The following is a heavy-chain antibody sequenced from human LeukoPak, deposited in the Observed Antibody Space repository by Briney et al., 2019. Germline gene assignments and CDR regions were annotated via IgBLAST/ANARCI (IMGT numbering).Heavy chain of an antibody. J-gene: IGHJ3*02. D-gene: IGHD5-24*01. Sequence: SETLSLTCTVSGGSISSYYWSWIRQPPGKGLEWIGYIYYSGSNNYNPSLKSRVTISVDTSKNQFSLKLSSVTAADTAVYYCARLEMATIRAFDIWGQGTMVTVSS. CDR1: GGSISSYY. CDR3: ARLEMATIRAFDI. V-gene: IGHV4-59*08. CDR2: IYYSGSN.